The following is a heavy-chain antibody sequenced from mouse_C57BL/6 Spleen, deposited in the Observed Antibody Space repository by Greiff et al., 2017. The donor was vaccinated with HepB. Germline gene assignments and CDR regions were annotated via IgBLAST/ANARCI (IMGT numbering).Heavy chain of an antibody. CDR1: GFNIKDDY. J-gene: IGHJ2*01. CDR3: TTGLRYYFDY. CDR2: IDPENGDT. V-gene: IGHV14-4*01. Sequence: VQLKQSGAELVRPGASVKLSCTASGFNIKDDYMHWVKQRPEQGLEWIGWIDPENGDTEYASKFQGKATITADTSSNTAYLQLSSLTSEDTAVYYCTTGLRYYFDYWGQGTTLTVSS. D-gene: IGHD1-1*01.